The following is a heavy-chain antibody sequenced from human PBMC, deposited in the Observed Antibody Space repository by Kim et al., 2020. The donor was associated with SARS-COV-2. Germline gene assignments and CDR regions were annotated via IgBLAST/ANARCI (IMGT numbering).Heavy chain of an antibody. CDR3: ARDEDGYGGFDY. Sequence: YYADSVKGRFTISRDNSKDTLYLQMNSLRADDTAVYSCARDEDGYGGFDYWGQGTLVTVSS. J-gene: IGHJ4*02. D-gene: IGHD5-18*01. V-gene: IGHV3-23*01.